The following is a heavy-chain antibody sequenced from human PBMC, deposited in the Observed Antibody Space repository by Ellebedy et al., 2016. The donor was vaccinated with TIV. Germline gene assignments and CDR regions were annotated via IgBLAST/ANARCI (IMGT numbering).Heavy chain of an antibody. CDR1: GYTFTDYY. CDR2: INPKSGGT. CDR3: ARDGAVTTVFDY. J-gene: IGHJ4*02. Sequence: AASVKVSCKASGYTFTDYYIHWVRQAPGQGLEWMGWINPKSGGTNYAQKFQGWVTMTRDTSISTVYMELSRLRSDDTAVDYCARDGAVTTVFDYWGQGTLVTVSS. D-gene: IGHD4-17*01. V-gene: IGHV1-2*04.